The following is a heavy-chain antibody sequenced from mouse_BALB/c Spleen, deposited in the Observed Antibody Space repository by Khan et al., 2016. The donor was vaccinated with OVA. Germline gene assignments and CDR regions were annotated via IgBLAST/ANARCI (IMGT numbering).Heavy chain of an antibody. D-gene: IGHD2-14*01. CDR3: VRGGAYHMNDGWFAY. CDR1: GYTFTSYT. J-gene: IGHJ3*01. Sequence: VQLQQSGAELARPGASVKMSCKASGYTFTSYTIHWIKKRPGQGLEWIGYINPSNGYTNYNQKFKDKATLTTDKSSTTAYLQLSSLTSDDSAVSTCVRGGAYHMNDGWFAYWGQGTLVTVSA. CDR2: INPSNGYT. V-gene: IGHV1-4*01.